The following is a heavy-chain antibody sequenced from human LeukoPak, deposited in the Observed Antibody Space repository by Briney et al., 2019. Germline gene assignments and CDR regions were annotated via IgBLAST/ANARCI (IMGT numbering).Heavy chain of an antibody. V-gene: IGHV3-48*03. CDR3: ARGRTYGLGGDY. J-gene: IGHJ4*02. Sequence: PGGSLRLSCSASGFNFSSYEMNWLGQAPGKGVEWVSYISSSGSTIHYAHSVKGRFTISRDSGKNSLYLQRNSLRDEDTAVYYCARGRTYGLGGDYWGQGTLVTVSS. CDR1: GFNFSSYE. D-gene: IGHD3-10*01. CDR2: ISSSGSTI.